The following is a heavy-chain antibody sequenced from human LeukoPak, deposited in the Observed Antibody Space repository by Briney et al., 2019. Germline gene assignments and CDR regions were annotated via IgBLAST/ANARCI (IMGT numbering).Heavy chain of an antibody. J-gene: IGHJ4*02. CDR3: ARVRPGVLLRSSLDY. CDR1: GFTFSSYS. Sequence: GGSLRLSCVASGFTFSSYSMNWVRQAPGKGLEWVSSISSSSSYIYYADSVKGRFTISRDNAKNSLYLQMNSLRAEDTAVYYCARVRPGVLLRSSLDYWGQGTLVTVSS. V-gene: IGHV3-21*01. CDR2: ISSSSSYI. D-gene: IGHD1-26*01.